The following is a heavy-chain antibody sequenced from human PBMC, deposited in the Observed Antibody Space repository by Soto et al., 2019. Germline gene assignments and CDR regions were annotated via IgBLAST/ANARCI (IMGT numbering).Heavy chain of an antibody. Sequence: ASLNISRKGSGYNFAGYWIAWVRQMAGRGLELIGIIYPSDSDTRYRPSFRGQVTSSADKSISSPYLQGSSLRASDTAMYYCARGGVSTRTVDYLGQATTVAISS. CDR2: IYPSDSDT. CDR1: GYNFAGYW. D-gene: IGHD3-3*01. J-gene: IGHJ4*02. CDR3: ARGGVSTRTVDY. V-gene: IGHV5-51*01.